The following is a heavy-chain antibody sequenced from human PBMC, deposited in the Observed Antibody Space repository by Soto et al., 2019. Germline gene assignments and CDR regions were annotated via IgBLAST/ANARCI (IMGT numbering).Heavy chain of an antibody. CDR3: ARDKRGDCWSGPNHYYYYMDV. CDR1: GGSISSYY. D-gene: IGHD3-3*01. CDR2: IYYSGST. Sequence: SETLSLTCTVSGGSISSYYWSWIRQPPGKGLEWIGYIYYSGSTNYNPSLKSRVTISVDTSKNQFSLKLSSVTAADTAVYYCARDKRGDCWSGPNHYYYYMDVWGKATTVTVSS. V-gene: IGHV4-59*01. J-gene: IGHJ6*03.